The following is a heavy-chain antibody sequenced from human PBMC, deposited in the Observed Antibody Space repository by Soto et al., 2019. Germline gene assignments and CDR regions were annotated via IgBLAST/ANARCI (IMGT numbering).Heavy chain of an antibody. CDR3: TRAIVTPLFSHFDY. D-gene: IGHD2-15*01. CDR2: IESDGSST. Sequence: PGGSLRLSCAASGFTFSRYWMHWVRQAPGKGLVWVSRIESDGSSTTYADSVKGRFTISRDNAKNTLYLQMNSLRAEDTAVYYCTRAIVTPLFSHFDYWGQGTLVTVSS. CDR1: GFTFSRYW. V-gene: IGHV3-74*01. J-gene: IGHJ4*02.